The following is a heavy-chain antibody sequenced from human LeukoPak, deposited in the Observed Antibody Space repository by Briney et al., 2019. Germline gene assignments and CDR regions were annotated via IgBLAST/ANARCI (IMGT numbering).Heavy chain of an antibody. D-gene: IGHD6-19*01. CDR3: ARGGNGWFFDD. V-gene: IGHV1-18*01. Sequence: ASVKVSCKASGYSFTNYGISWVRQAPGQGVEWVGWVNGYNGNTNCAQKVQDRVTMTTDTSTSTAYMELRSLRSDDTAVYYCARGGNGWFFDDWGQGTLVTVCS. J-gene: IGHJ4*02. CDR1: GYSFTNYG. CDR2: VNGYNGNT.